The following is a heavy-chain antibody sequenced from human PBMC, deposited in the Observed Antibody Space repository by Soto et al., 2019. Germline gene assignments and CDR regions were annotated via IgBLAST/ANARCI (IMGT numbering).Heavy chain of an antibody. V-gene: IGHV4-34*01. CDR3: AMLTVAGPDY. CDR2: INHSGST. CDR1: GGSFSGYY. J-gene: IGHJ4*02. D-gene: IGHD6-19*01. Sequence: NPSETLSLTCAVYGGSFSGYYWSWIRQPPGKGLEWIGEINHSGSTNYNPSLKSRVTISVDTSKNQFSLKLSSVTAADTAVYYCAMLTVAGPDYWGQGTLVTVSS.